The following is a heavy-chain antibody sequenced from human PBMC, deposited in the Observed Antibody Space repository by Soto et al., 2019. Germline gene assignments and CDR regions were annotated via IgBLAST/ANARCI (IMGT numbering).Heavy chain of an antibody. Sequence: VQLVESGGGLVKPGGSLRLSCAASGFTFSSYSMNWVRQAPGKGLEWVSSISSSSSYIYYADSVKGRFTISRDNAKNSLYLQMNSLRAEDTAVYYCARGALVVPAAIDYWGQGTLVTVSS. CDR2: ISSSSSYI. CDR3: ARGALVVPAAIDY. D-gene: IGHD2-2*01. CDR1: GFTFSSYS. V-gene: IGHV3-21*01. J-gene: IGHJ4*02.